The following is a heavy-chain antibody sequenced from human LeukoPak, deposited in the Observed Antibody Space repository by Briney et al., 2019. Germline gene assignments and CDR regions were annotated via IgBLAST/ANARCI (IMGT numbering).Heavy chain of an antibody. CDR3: AREPKYYYMDV. V-gene: IGHV4-59*01. CDR2: IYYSGST. J-gene: IGHJ6*03. D-gene: IGHD2/OR15-2a*01. CDR1: GGSISSYY. Sequence: SETLSLTCTVSGGSISSYYWSWIRQPPGKGLEWIGYIYYSGSTNYSPSLKSRVTISVDTSKNQFSLKLSSVTAADTAVYYCAREPKYYYMDVWGKGTTVTVSS.